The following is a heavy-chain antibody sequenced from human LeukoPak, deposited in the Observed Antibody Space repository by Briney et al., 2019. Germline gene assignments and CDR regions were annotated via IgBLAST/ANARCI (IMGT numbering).Heavy chain of an antibody. Sequence: PGGSLRLSCAASGFTFRNYPMSWARQAPGKGLEWVANIKQDGSEKNYVDSVKGRFTISRDNAKNSLYLQMNSLRAEDTAVYYCASGLELDYWGQGTLVTVSS. J-gene: IGHJ4*02. V-gene: IGHV3-7*03. CDR2: IKQDGSEK. CDR3: ASGLELDY. CDR1: GFTFRNYP.